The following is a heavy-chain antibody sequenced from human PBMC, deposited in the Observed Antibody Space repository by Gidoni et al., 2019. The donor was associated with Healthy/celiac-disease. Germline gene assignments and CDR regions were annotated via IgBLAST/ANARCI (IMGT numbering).Heavy chain of an antibody. CDR2: SSHSGST. V-gene: IGHV4-4*02. CDR3: ATKQYNSPYSFDY. CDR1: GDSISSSTW. D-gene: IGHD6-19*01. Sequence: QVQLQESGPGLVKPSGTLSLTCAVSGDSISSSTWWSWVRQPPGKGLEWIGESSHSGSTNYNPSLNSRVTIAVDKSRNQFSLKLGSVNAADTAVYYCATKQYNSPYSFDYWGQGTLVTVSS. J-gene: IGHJ4*02.